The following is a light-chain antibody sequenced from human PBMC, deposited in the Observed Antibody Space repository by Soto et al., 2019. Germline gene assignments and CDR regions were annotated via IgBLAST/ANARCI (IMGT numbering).Light chain of an antibody. V-gene: IGLV4-69*01. CDR2: LNSDGSH. CDR1: SGHSNYA. J-gene: IGLJ3*02. Sequence: QLVLTQSPSASASLGASVKLTCTLSSGHSNYAIAWHQQQPEKGPRYLMKLNSDGSHRKGDGIPDRFSGSSSGAERYLTISSLQSEDEAVYYCQTWGTGIRVFGGGTKLTVL. CDR3: QTWGTGIRV.